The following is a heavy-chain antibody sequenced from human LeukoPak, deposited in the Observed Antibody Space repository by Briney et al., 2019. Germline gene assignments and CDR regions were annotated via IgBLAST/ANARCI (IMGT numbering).Heavy chain of an antibody. CDR1: GFTFDDYG. Sequence: PGGSLRLSCAASGFTFDDYGMSWVRQAPGKGLEWVSGINWNGGSTGYADSVKGRFTISRDNAKNSLYLQMNSLRAEDTAVYYCARDNGAVGAGYFDYWGQGTLVTVSS. D-gene: IGHD1-26*01. CDR2: INWNGGST. CDR3: ARDNGAVGAGYFDY. V-gene: IGHV3-20*04. J-gene: IGHJ4*02.